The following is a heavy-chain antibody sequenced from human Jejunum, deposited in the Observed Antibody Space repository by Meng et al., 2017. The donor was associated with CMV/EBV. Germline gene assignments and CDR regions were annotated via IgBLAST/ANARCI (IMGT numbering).Heavy chain of an antibody. CDR2: ISGGATAI. D-gene: IGHD2-21*02. Sequence: SGFRFKDYYMNWIRQTPGKGLEWISYISGGATAIYYADSLKGRFTISRDNGRNTLYLQMDNLRAEDTAVYYCARQPRQKTAISLWGQGTLVTVSS. CDR3: ARQPRQKTAISL. J-gene: IGHJ4*02. V-gene: IGHV3-11*01. CDR1: GFRFKDYY.